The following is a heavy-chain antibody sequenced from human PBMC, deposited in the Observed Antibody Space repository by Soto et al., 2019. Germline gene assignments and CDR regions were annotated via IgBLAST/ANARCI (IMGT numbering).Heavy chain of an antibody. CDR2: ISASSASI. D-gene: IGHD1-7*01. CDR3: ARDLTGTF. V-gene: IGHV3-48*02. Sequence: HPGGSLRLSCAASGLAFSSYSINWVRQAPGKGLEWISYISASSASIYYADSVKGRFTISRDNAKNSLYLQMNSLRDEDTAVYYCARDLTGTFWGQGTLVTVSS. CDR1: GLAFSSYS. J-gene: IGHJ4*02.